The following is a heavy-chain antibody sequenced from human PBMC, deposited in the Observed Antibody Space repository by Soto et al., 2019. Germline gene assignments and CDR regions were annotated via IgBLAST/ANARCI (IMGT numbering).Heavy chain of an antibody. CDR3: ARESEDLTSNFDY. CDR2: ISSTTNYI. J-gene: IGHJ4*02. Sequence: GSLRLSCAASGFTCTRYSMNWVHQAPGKGLEWVSSISSTTNYIYYGDSMKGRFTISRDNAKNSLYLEMNSLRAEDTAVYYCARESEDLTSNFDYWGQGTLVTVSS. CDR1: GFTCTRYS. V-gene: IGHV3-21*06.